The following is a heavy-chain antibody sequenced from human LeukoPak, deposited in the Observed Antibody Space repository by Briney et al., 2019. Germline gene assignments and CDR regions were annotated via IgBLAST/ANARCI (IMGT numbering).Heavy chain of an antibody. V-gene: IGHV4-39*07. CDR2: IYYSGST. CDR1: GGSISSSSYY. J-gene: IGHJ4*02. CDR3: ASHLFGPKGVYYFDY. Sequence: KPSETLSLTCTVSGGSISSSSYYWGWIRQPPGKGLEWIGSIYYSGSTYYNPSLKSRVTISVDTSKNQFSLKLSSVTAADTAVYYCASHLFGPKGVYYFDYWGQGTLVTVSS. D-gene: IGHD3-10*01.